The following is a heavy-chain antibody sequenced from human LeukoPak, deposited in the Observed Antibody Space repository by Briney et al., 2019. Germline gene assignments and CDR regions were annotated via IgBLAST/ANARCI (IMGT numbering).Heavy chain of an antibody. V-gene: IGHV4-34*01. Sequence: PSETLSLTCAVYGGSFSGYYWSWIRQPPGKGLEWIGEINHSGSTNYNLSLKSRVTISVDTSKNQFSLKLSSVTAADTAVYYCARDNWNYGSSMDVWGQGTTVTVSS. CDR1: GGSFSGYY. CDR2: INHSGST. J-gene: IGHJ6*02. D-gene: IGHD1-7*01. CDR3: ARDNWNYGSSMDV.